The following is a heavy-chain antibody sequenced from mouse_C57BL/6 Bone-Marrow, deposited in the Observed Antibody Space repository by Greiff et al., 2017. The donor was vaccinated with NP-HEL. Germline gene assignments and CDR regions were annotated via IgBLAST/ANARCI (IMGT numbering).Heavy chain of an antibody. CDR2: FHPYNDDT. J-gene: IGHJ1*03. CDR1: GYTFTTYP. V-gene: IGHV1-47*01. CDR3: ARRGPYGYWYFDV. D-gene: IGHD1-1*01. Sequence: VQLQQSGAELVKPGASVKMSCKASGYTFTTYPLEWMKQNHGKSLEWIGNFHPYNDDTKYNEKFKGKATLTVEKSSSTVYLELSRLTSDDSAVYYCARRGPYGYWYFDVWGTGTTVTVSS.